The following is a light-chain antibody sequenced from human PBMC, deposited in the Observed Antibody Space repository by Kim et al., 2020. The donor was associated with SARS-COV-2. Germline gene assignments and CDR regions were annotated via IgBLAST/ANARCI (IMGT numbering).Light chain of an antibody. CDR2: AAS. Sequence: SLSPGERVNLSCRACQSVSRDLASYQPRPGQVPRLLIYAASTRVSGIPARFSGSGSGTEFTLTISSLQSEDFAVYYCQQYNCWWTFGQGTKVDIK. V-gene: IGKV3-15*01. J-gene: IGKJ1*01. CDR3: QQYNCWWT. CDR1: QSVSRD.